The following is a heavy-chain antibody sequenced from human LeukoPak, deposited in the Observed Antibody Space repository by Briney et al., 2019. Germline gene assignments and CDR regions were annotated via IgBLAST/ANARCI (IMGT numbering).Heavy chain of an antibody. D-gene: IGHD3-10*01. CDR2: IYYSVST. V-gene: IGHV4-59*12. CDR3: AGRPSRITMVRGVSKNCFEP. CDR1: GGSITSYY. Sequence: SETLSLTCTVSGGSITSYYWSWIRQPPGKGLEWIGYIYYSVSTNYNPSLKSRFTISVDASTNQFSLKLSSVTVAHTAVYYCAGRPSRITMVRGVSKNCFEPWGQRTSVTISS. J-gene: IGHJ5*02.